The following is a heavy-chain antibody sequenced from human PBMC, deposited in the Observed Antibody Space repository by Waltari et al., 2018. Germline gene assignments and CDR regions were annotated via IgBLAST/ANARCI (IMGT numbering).Heavy chain of an antibody. CDR1: GCSISSGYYY. J-gene: IGHJ5*02. CDR2: IYYSGST. CDR3: ARVGSSSGDNWFDP. D-gene: IGHD6-13*01. Sequence: QVQLQESGPGLVKPSQTLSLTCPVPGCSISSGYYYLSWLRQPPGKGLEWIGYIYYSGSTYYNPSLKSRVTISVDTSKNQFSLKLSSVTAADTAVYYCARVGSSSGDNWFDPWGQGTLVTVSS. V-gene: IGHV4-30-4*08.